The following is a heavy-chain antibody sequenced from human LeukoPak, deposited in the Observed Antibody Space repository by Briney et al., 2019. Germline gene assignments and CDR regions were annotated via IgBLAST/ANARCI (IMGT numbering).Heavy chain of an antibody. CDR3: ARGALKWELPPIRARKSYYFDY. D-gene: IGHD1-26*01. Sequence: PSETLSLTCSVSGGSISLSYYYWGWIRQPPGKALEWIGSVYYSGTTSYNPSLKSRVTISVDTSKNHFSLKLSSVTAADTAVYYCARGALKWELPPIRARKSYYFDYWGQGTLVTVSS. J-gene: IGHJ4*02. V-gene: IGHV4-39*02. CDR1: GGSISLSYYY. CDR2: VYYSGTT.